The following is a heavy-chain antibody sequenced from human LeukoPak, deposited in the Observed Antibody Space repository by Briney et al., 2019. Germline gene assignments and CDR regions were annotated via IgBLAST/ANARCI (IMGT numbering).Heavy chain of an antibody. V-gene: IGHV4-39*01. CDR2: IYYSGNT. D-gene: IGHD3/OR15-3a*01. CDR1: GVSISSSNSY. J-gene: IGHJ4*02. CDR3: ARQTGSGLFILP. Sequence: SETLSLTCTVSGVSISSSNSYWGWIRQPPGTGLEWIGRIYYSGNTYYNASLKSQVSISIDTSKNQFSLRLTSVTAADTAVYYCARQTGSGLFILPGGQGTLVTVSS.